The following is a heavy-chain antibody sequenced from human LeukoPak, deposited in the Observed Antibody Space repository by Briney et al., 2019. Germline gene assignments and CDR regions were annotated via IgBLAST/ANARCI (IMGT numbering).Heavy chain of an antibody. CDR2: IYYSGST. V-gene: IGHV4-31*03. CDR1: GGSISSGGYY. Sequence: SQTLSLTCTVSGGSISSGGYYWSWIRQHPGKGLEWIGYIYYSGSTYYNPSLKSRVTISVDTSKNQFSLKLSSVTAADTAVYYCARDSLYGDSHFDYWGQGTLSPSPQ. J-gene: IGHJ4*02. CDR3: ARDSLYGDSHFDY. D-gene: IGHD4-17*01.